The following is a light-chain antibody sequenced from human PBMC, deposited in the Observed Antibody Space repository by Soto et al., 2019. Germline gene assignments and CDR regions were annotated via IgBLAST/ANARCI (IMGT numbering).Light chain of an antibody. Sequence: IVMTQSPATLSVSPGERATLSCRASQSVNIDLAWYQQKPGQAPRLLMYGASTRATGIPARFSGGGSGTEFTLTINILQSEDFAVYYCQQYRGLAFGGGTKVEIK. J-gene: IGKJ4*01. V-gene: IGKV3-15*01. CDR2: GAS. CDR3: QQYRGLA. CDR1: QSVNID.